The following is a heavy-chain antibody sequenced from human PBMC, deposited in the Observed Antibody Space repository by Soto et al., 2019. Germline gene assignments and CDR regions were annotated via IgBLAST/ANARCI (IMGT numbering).Heavy chain of an antibody. J-gene: IGHJ4*02. CDR2: INGGNGNT. V-gene: IGHV1-3*01. D-gene: IGHD4-17*01. Sequence: ASVKVSCKASGGTFSSYAISWVRQAPGQGLEWMGWINGGNGNTYYSEHFQGRVTFTRDTSAGTVYMQLSSLTSEDTATYYCAHVRSGPRIEDYLAYYFDFWGQGTLVTVSS. CDR1: GGTFSSYA. CDR3: AHVRSGPRIEDYLAYYFDF.